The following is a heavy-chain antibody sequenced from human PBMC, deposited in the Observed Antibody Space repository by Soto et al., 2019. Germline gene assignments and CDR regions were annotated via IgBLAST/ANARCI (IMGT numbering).Heavy chain of an antibody. Sequence: SVKVSCRASGGTFSSYAISRVRQAPGQGLEWMGGIIPIFGTANYAQKFQGRVTITADESTSTAYMELSSLRSEDTAVYYCARESAYDSSGYSATFDYWGQGTLVTVSS. V-gene: IGHV1-69*13. CDR1: GGTFSSYA. CDR2: IIPIFGTA. D-gene: IGHD3-22*01. CDR3: ARESAYDSSGYSATFDY. J-gene: IGHJ4*02.